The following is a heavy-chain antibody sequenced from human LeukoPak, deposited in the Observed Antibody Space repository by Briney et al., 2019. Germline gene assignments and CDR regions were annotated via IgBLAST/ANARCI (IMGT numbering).Heavy chain of an antibody. D-gene: IGHD3-3*01. J-gene: IGHJ4*02. Sequence: GASVKVSCKASGYTFTGYYMHWVRQAPGQGLEWMGRINPNSGGTNYAQKFQGRVTMTRDTSISTAYMELSRLRSDDTAVYYCARDHDFWSGYSDYWGLGTLVTVSS. CDR1: GYTFTGYY. CDR3: ARDHDFWSGYSDY. CDR2: INPNSGGT. V-gene: IGHV1-2*06.